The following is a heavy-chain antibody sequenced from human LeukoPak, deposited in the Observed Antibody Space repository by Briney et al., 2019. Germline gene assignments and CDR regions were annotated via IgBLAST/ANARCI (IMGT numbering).Heavy chain of an antibody. D-gene: IGHD1-26*01. Sequence: GGSLRLSCAASGFTFSTYAMSWVRQAPGKGLEWVSTISGNGGTTYYADPVKGRFTISRDNSKNTLYLQMNSLRAEDTAVYYCATSHNCCGSHLGFDYWGQGTMVTVSS. J-gene: IGHJ4*02. V-gene: IGHV3-23*01. CDR1: GFTFSTYA. CDR2: ISGNGGTT. CDR3: ATSHNCCGSHLGFDY.